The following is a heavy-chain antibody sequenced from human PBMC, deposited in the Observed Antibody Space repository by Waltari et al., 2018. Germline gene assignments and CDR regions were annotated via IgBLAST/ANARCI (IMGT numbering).Heavy chain of an antibody. CDR2: ISANGGGT. V-gene: IGHV3-23*01. Sequence: EVQLLESGGGLVQPGGSLRLSCAASGFTFRHYAINWVRQAPGKGLGWVSAISANGGGTYYADSVKGRFTISRDNSKNTLYLQMNSLRVEDTAVYYCAKDQFFEANWGPGGPDYWGQGTLVTVSS. CDR3: AKDQFFEANWGPGGPDY. D-gene: IGHD7-27*01. J-gene: IGHJ4*02. CDR1: GFTFRHYA.